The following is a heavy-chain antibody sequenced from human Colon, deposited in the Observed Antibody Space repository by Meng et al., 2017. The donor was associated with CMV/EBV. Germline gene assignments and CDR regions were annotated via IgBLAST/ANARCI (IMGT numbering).Heavy chain of an antibody. Sequence: SGYSFVSYAMHWVRQAPGQGLEWMGWINTNTGNPTYAQGFTGRFVFSSDTSVSTASLQINSLKAEDTGVYYCARGYYGSASYYNFDYWGQGTLVTVSS. V-gene: IGHV7-4-1*02. CDR2: INTNTGNP. J-gene: IGHJ4*02. D-gene: IGHD3-10*01. CDR1: GYSFVSYA. CDR3: ARGYYGSASYYNFDY.